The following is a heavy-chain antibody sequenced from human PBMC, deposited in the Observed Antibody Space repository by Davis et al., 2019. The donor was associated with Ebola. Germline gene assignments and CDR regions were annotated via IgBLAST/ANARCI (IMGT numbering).Heavy chain of an antibody. CDR1: GFSLSTSGVG. CDR2: IYWDDDK. CDR3: AHRRGRYCSGGSCSESDNWFDP. D-gene: IGHD2-15*01. J-gene: IGHJ5*02. V-gene: IGHV2-5*02. Sequence: SGPTLVKPTQTLTLTCTFSGFSLSTSGVGVGWIRQPPGKALEWLALIYWDDDKRYSPSLKSRLTITKDTSKNQVVLTMTNMDPVDTATYYCAHRRGRYCSGGSCSESDNWFDPWGQGTLVTVSS.